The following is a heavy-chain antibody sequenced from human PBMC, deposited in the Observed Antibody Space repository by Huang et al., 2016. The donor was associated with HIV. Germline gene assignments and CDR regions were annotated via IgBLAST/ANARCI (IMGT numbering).Heavy chain of an antibody. Sequence: QVQLVQSGSELWKPGASVKVSCQASGYTFTRYAMNWVRQAPGQGLEWMGWINTNTGNPTYAQAFTVRFVLSLDTSVSTAYLQISSLEAEDTAVYYCARDYYDSRGYDIHAVVDYWGQGTLVTVSS. J-gene: IGHJ4*02. CDR2: INTNTGNP. D-gene: IGHD3-22*01. CDR3: ARDYYDSRGYDIHAVVDY. CDR1: GYTFTRYA. V-gene: IGHV7-4-1*02.